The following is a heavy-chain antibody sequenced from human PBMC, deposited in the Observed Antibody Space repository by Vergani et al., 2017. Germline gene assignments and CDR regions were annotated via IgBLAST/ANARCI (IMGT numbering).Heavy chain of an antibody. J-gene: IGHJ5*02. CDR2: IYTSGST. Sequence: QLQLQESGPGLVKPSETLSLTCTVSGGSISSGSYYWSWIRQPAGKGLEWIGRIYTSGSTNYNPSLKSRVTISVDTSKNQFSLKLSSGTAADAAVYYCARGGSARWFDPWGQGTLVTVSS. CDR3: ARGGSARWFDP. V-gene: IGHV4-61*02. D-gene: IGHD3-10*01. CDR1: GGSISSGSYY.